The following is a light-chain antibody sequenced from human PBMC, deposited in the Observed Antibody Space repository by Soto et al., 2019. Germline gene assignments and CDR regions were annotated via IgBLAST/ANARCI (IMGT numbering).Light chain of an antibody. CDR1: QSVSSSY. CDR3: HQYDESPWT. V-gene: IGKV3-20*01. Sequence: EIVLTQSPGTLSLSPGERATLSCRASQSVSSSYFAWYQQKPGQAPRLLIYGASSRATGIPDRFSGSGSGTDFTLTIRRLEPEDLAVYYCHQYDESPWTFGQGTKVEIK. CDR2: GAS. J-gene: IGKJ1*01.